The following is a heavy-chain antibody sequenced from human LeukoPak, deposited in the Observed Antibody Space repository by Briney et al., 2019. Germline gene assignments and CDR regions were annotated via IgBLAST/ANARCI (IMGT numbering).Heavy chain of an antibody. CDR3: ASDESSDAFDI. V-gene: IGHV3-21*01. CDR2: ISSSSSYI. Sequence: GGSLRLSCAASGFTFSSYSMNWVRQAPGKGLEWVSSISSSSSYIYYADSVKGRFTISRDNSKNTLYLQMNSLRAEDTAVYYCASDESSDAFDIWGQGTMVTVSS. J-gene: IGHJ3*02. CDR1: GFTFSSYS.